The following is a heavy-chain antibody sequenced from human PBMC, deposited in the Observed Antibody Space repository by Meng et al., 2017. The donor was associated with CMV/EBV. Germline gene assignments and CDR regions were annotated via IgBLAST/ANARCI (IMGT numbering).Heavy chain of an antibody. CDR2: INNRGSST. Sequence: GESLKISCAASGFTFGDYGMSWVRQAPGKGLERVSSINNRGSSTSYADSVKGRLTISRDNSNNTLYVQMNSLTVEDAAVYYCAKGRGGAGTSYFDSWGQGTLVTVSS. D-gene: IGHD3-10*01. CDR1: GFTFGDYG. V-gene: IGHV3-23*05. J-gene: IGHJ4*02. CDR3: AKGRGGAGTSYFDS.